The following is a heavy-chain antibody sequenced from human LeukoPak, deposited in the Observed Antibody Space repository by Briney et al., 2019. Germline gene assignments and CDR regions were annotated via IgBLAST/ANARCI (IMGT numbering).Heavy chain of an antibody. CDR3: ARDDYDYVWGSYRYSIDY. CDR2: ISYDGSNE. D-gene: IGHD3-16*02. Sequence: GRSLRLSCAASGFTFSTYAMHWVRQAPGKGLEWVAVISYDGSNEYYADSVKGRFTISKDNSKNTLYLQMNSLRAEDTAVYYCARDDYDYVWGSYRYSIDYWGQGTLVTVSS. CDR1: GFTFSTYA. V-gene: IGHV3-30-3*01. J-gene: IGHJ4*02.